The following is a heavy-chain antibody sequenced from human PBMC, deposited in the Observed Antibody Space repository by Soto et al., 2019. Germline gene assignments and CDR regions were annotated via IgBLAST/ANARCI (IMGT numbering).Heavy chain of an antibody. D-gene: IGHD6-19*01. V-gene: IGHV1-2*04. J-gene: IGHJ4*02. CDR1: GYTFTGYY. CDR2: INPNSGGT. Sequence: ASVKVSCKASGYTFTGYYMHWVRQAPGQGLEWMGWINPNSGGTNYAKKFQGWVTMTRDTSISTAYMELSRLRSDDTAVYYCARGAMIAVARPCDYCGQRTLGTVSS. CDR3: ARGAMIAVARPCDY.